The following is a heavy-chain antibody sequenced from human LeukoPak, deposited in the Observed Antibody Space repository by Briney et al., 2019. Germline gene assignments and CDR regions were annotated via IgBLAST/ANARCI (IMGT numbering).Heavy chain of an antibody. Sequence: ETLSLTCTVSGGSITSSAYYWGWIRQPPGEGLEWVSAISGSGGSTYYADSVKGRFTISRDNSKNTLYLQMNSLRAEDTAVYYCAKDRELRYFDWLPHPPYFDYWGQGTLVTVSS. V-gene: IGHV3-23*01. CDR2: ISGSGGST. CDR3: AKDRELRYFDWLPHPPYFDY. D-gene: IGHD3-9*01. CDR1: GGSITSSAYY. J-gene: IGHJ4*02.